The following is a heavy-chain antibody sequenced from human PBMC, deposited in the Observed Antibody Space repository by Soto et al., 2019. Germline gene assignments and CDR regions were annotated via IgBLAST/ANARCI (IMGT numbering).Heavy chain of an antibody. CDR1: GFTFSSCA. CDR3: AKDGGYYGSGSYYDY. CDR2: ISDSGGST. J-gene: IGHJ4*02. V-gene: IGHV3-23*01. Sequence: GGSLRLSCAASGFTFSSCAMNWVRQAPGKGLEWVPSISDSGGSTYYADSVKGRFTISRDNSKNTLYLQMNGLRAEDTAVYYCAKDGGYYGSGSYYDYWGQGTLVTVSS. D-gene: IGHD3-10*01.